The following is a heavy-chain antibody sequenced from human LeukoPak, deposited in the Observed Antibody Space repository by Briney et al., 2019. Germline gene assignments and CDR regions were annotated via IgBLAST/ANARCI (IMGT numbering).Heavy chain of an antibody. CDR1: GFTFTSYA. CDR3: AKVASGYSYAPTVY. CDR2: ISCSGINT. V-gene: IGHV3-23*01. Sequence: GGSLRLSCAASGFTFTSYAMSWVRQAPGKGLEWVSAISCSGINTYYADSVKGRFTISRDKSKNTLYLQMNSLRAEDTAVYYWAKVASGYSYAPTVYWGQGTLVTVSS. D-gene: IGHD5-18*01. J-gene: IGHJ4*02.